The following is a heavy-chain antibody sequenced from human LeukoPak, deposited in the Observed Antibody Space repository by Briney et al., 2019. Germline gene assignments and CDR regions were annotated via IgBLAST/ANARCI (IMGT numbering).Heavy chain of an antibody. CDR1: GGSFSGYY. CDR3: ARGRGLTGYYYYYYYMDV. V-gene: IGHV4-34*01. D-gene: IGHD3-9*01. J-gene: IGHJ6*03. CDR2: INHSGST. Sequence: PSETLSLTCAVYGGSFSGYYWSWIRQPPGKGLEWIGEINHSGSTNYNPSLKSRVTISVDTSKNQFSLKLSSVTAADTAVYYCARGRGLTGYYYYYYYMDVWGKGTTVTVSS.